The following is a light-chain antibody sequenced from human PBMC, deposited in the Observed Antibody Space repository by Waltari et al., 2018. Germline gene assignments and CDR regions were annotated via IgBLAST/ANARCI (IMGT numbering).Light chain of an antibody. V-gene: IGLV2-11*01. Sequence: QSVLTQHRSVSGSPGQSVAIPCTGTSSDVGGYDYVSWYQQSTGKAPKVMIYGVYKRPSGVPDRFSGSKSGNTASLSISGLQAEDEADYYCCSYANSKWVFGGGTKLTVL. CDR2: GVY. CDR3: CSYANSKWV. J-gene: IGLJ3*02. CDR1: SSDVGGYDY.